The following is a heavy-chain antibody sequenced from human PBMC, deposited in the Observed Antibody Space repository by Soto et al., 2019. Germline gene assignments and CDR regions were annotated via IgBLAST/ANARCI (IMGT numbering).Heavy chain of an antibody. Sequence: QITLKESGPTLVKPTQTLTLTCTFTGFSLSTNGVGVGWQRQPPGKALDWLDRVYWADDKRYSPSLKSRLSITKDTSKNPVVLTMTSMDPVDTATYCCAHRRWGCGGGSCYPGPGFDYRGQGTLVTVSS. CDR2: VYWADDK. CDR1: GFSLSTNGVG. D-gene: IGHD2-15*01. V-gene: IGHV2-5*02. J-gene: IGHJ4*02. CDR3: AHRRWGCGGGSCYPGPGFDY.